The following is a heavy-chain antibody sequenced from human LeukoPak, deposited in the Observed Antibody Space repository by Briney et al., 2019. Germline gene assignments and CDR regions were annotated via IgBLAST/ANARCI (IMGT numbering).Heavy chain of an antibody. Sequence: ASVKVSCKVSGYTLTELSMHGVRQAPGKGLEGMGGFDPEDGETIYAEKFQGRVTMTEATSTDTAYMELSSLRYEDTAVYYCATDVEGGYGPWGQGTLVTVSS. CDR2: FDPEDGET. D-gene: IGHD5-12*01. V-gene: IGHV1-24*01. CDR1: GYTLTELS. J-gene: IGHJ5*02. CDR3: ATDVEGGYGP.